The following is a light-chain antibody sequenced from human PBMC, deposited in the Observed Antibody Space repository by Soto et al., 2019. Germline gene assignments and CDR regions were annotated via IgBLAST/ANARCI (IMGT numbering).Light chain of an antibody. CDR1: SSDVGGYNY. CDR2: EVN. J-gene: IGLJ1*01. Sequence: QSVLTQPPSASGSHGQSVAISCTGTSSDVGGYNYVSWYQQHPGKAPKLMIYEVNKRPSGVPARFSGSKSGNTASLTVSGLQAEDEADYYCSSYAGSSNVFGTGTKLTVL. V-gene: IGLV2-8*01. CDR3: SSYAGSSNV.